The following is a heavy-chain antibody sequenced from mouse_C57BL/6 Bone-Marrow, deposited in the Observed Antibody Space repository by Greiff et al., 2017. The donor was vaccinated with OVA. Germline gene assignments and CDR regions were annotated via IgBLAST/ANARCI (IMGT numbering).Heavy chain of an antibody. D-gene: IGHD2-5*01. J-gene: IGHJ1*03. V-gene: IGHV1-55*01. CDR2: IYPGRGST. Sequence: VQLQQPGAELVKPGASVKMSCTASGYTFTSYWITWVKQRPGQGLEWIGDIYPGRGSTNYNEKFKSKATLPVDTSSSTAYMQLSSLTAEDSAVYYCASLYSNYEHWYFDVWGTGTTVTVSS. CDR1: GYTFTSYW. CDR3: ASLYSNYEHWYFDV.